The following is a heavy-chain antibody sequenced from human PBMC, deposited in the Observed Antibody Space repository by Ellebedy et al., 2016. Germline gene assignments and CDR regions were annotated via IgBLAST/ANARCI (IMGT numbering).Heavy chain of an antibody. CDR1: GFTVSTSD. J-gene: IGHJ6*02. CDR3: ASGWELLSNYYYYGMDV. D-gene: IGHD1-26*01. Sequence: GESLKISCAASGFTVSTSDMSWVRQTPGKGLEWVSVISGPGGSPWYADSETFYAESVRGRFTISRDNSKNTLYLQMNSLRAEDTAVYYCASGWELLSNYYYYGMDVWGQGTTVTVSS. V-gene: IGHV3-23*01. CDR2: ISGPGGSPWYADSET.